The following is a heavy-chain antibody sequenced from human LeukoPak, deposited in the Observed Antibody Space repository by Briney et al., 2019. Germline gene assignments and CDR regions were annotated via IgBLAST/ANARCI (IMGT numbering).Heavy chain of an antibody. J-gene: IGHJ4*02. CDR3: ASGSSGWYS. CDR1: GFTFSNAW. D-gene: IGHD6-19*01. CDR2: ISGSGGST. V-gene: IGHV3-23*01. Sequence: GGSLRLSCAASGFTFSNAWMSWVRQAPGKGLEWVSAISGSGGSTYYADSVKGRFTISRDNSKNTLYLQMNSLRAEDTAVYYCASGSSGWYSWGQGTLVTVSS.